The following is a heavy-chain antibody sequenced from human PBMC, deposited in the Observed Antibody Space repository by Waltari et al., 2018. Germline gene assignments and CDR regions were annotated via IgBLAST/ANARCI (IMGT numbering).Heavy chain of an antibody. J-gene: IGHJ3*02. CDR3: ARRIRDYDFWSGFRGIGAFDI. V-gene: IGHV4-39*01. D-gene: IGHD3-3*01. Sequence: QLQLQESGPGLVKPSETLSLTCTVSGSSISSSSYYWGWIRQPPGKGLEWIGSIYYSGSTYYNPSLKSRVTISVDTSKNQFSLKLSSVTAADTAVYYCARRIRDYDFWSGFRGIGAFDIWGQGTMVTVSS. CDR1: GSSISSSSYY. CDR2: IYYSGST.